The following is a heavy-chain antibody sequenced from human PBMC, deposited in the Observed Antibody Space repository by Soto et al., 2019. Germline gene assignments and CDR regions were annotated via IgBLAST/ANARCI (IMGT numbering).Heavy chain of an antibody. CDR3: LNYYDSSGYDY. Sequence: PGGSLRLSCAASGFTFSGSAMYWVRQASGKGLEWVGRIRSKANSYATAYAASVKGRFTISRDDSKNTAYLQMNSLKTEDTAVYYCLNYYDSSGYDYWGQGTLVTVSS. CDR2: IRSKANSYAT. V-gene: IGHV3-73*01. CDR1: GFTFSGSA. J-gene: IGHJ4*02. D-gene: IGHD3-22*01.